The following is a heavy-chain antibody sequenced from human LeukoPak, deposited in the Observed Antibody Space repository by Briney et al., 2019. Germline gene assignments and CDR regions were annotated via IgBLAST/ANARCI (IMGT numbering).Heavy chain of an antibody. J-gene: IGHJ3*02. CDR2: INHSGST. CDR3: ARDLALEYSSPSEAFDI. V-gene: IGHV4-34*01. Sequence: SETLSLTCAVYGGSFSGYYWSWIRQPPGKGLEWIGEINHSGSTNYNPSLKSRVTISVDTSKNQFSLKLSSVTAADTAVYYCARDLALEYSSPSEAFDIWGQGTMVTVSS. CDR1: GGSFSGYY. D-gene: IGHD6-6*01.